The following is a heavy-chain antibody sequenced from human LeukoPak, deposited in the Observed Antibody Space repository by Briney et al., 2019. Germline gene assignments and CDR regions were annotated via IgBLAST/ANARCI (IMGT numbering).Heavy chain of an antibody. Sequence: SETLSLTCTVSGGSISSGNYYWSWIRQHPGKGLEWIGYIHHSGSTYYNPSLKSRVIISVDTSKNQFSLKLSSVTAADTAVYYCATYGSGSYRFDPWGQGTLVTVSS. CDR3: ATYGSGSYRFDP. CDR2: IHHSGST. CDR1: GGSISSGNYY. V-gene: IGHV4-31*03. J-gene: IGHJ5*02. D-gene: IGHD3-10*01.